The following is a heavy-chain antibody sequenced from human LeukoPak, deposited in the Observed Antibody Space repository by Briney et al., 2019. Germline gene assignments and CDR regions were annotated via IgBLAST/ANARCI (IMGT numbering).Heavy chain of an antibody. CDR2: INHSGST. Sequence: PSETLSLTCAVYGGSFSGYYWSWIRQPPGKGLEWIGEINHSGSTNYNPPLKSRVTISVDTSKNQFSLKLSSVTAADTAVYYCARDWYYYDSSGYYFDYWGQGTLVTVSS. J-gene: IGHJ4*02. CDR1: GGSFSGYY. CDR3: ARDWYYYDSSGYYFDY. D-gene: IGHD3-22*01. V-gene: IGHV4-34*01.